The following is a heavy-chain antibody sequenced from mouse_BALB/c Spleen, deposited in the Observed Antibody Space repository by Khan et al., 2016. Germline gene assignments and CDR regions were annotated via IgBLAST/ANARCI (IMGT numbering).Heavy chain of an antibody. Sequence: QVQLQQSGAELAKPGASVKMSCKASGYTFTSYWMHWVKQRPGQGLEWIGYINPSTGYTEYNQKFKDKATLTADKSSSTAYMQLSILTSEDSAVYYCARGAYYGNYLFAYWGQGTLVTVSA. V-gene: IGHV1-7*01. CDR2: INPSTGYT. J-gene: IGHJ3*01. CDR1: GYTFTSYW. D-gene: IGHD2-10*01. CDR3: ARGAYYGNYLFAY.